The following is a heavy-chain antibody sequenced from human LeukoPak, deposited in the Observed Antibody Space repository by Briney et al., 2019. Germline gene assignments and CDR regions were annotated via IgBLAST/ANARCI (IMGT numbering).Heavy chain of an antibody. Sequence: PGGSLRLSCAASGFTFSSYSMNWVRQAPGKGLEWVSYISSSGSTIYYADSVKGRFTISRDNTKNSLYLQMNRQRAEDTAVYYCARGIAAYDYWGQGTLVTVSS. J-gene: IGHJ4*02. CDR3: ARGIAAYDY. CDR1: GFTFSSYS. V-gene: IGHV3-48*04. D-gene: IGHD6-6*01. CDR2: ISSSGSTI.